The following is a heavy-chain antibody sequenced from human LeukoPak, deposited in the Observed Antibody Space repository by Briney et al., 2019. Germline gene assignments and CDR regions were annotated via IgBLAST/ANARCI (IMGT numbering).Heavy chain of an antibody. D-gene: IGHD3-10*01. CDR3: ANDYRSGSFHDC. J-gene: IGHJ4*02. V-gene: IGHV3-21*04. Sequence: PGGSLRLSCAASGFTFSSYSMNWVRQAPGKGLEWVSSISSSSSYIYYADSVKGRFTISRDNSKNTLYLQMNTLRAEDTAVYYCANDYRSGSFHDCWGQGTLVTVSS. CDR2: ISSSSSYI. CDR1: GFTFSSYS.